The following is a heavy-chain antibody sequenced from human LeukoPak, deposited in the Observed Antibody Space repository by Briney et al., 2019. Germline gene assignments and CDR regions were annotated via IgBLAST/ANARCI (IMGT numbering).Heavy chain of an antibody. V-gene: IGHV3-64*01. CDR1: GFTFSSYA. J-gene: IGHJ4*02. D-gene: IGHD1-26*01. Sequence: GGSLRLSCAASGFTFSSYAMHWVRQAPGRGLEYVSAISSNGGSTYYANSVKGRFTISRDNSKNPPYLQMGSLRAEDMAVYYCARLGTQVGATGGYWGQGTLVTVSS. CDR3: ARLGTQVGATGGY. CDR2: ISSNGGST.